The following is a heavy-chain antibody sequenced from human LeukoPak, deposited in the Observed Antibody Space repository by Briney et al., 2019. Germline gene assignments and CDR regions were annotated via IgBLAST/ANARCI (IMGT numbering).Heavy chain of an antibody. CDR1: GFTFSSYG. CDR2: ISYDGSNK. V-gene: IGHV3-30*18. Sequence: GGSLRLSCAASGFTFSSYGMRWVRQAPGKGLEWVAVISYDGSNKYYADSVKGRFTISRDNSKNTLYLQMNSLRAEDTAVYYCANDDCSSTSCYTHYYYYGMDVWGQGTTVTVSS. CDR3: ANDDCSSTSCYTHYYYYGMDV. J-gene: IGHJ6*02. D-gene: IGHD2-2*02.